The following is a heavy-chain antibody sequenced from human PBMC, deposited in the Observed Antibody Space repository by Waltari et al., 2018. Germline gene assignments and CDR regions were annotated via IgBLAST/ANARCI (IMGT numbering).Heavy chain of an antibody. CDR3: ARVPSQYDFWSCSHPYYFDY. CDR2: MNPTSGNT. Sequence: QVQLVQSGAEVKKPGASVKVSCKASGYTFTSYDINWVRQATGQGLEWRGWMNPTSGNTGYAQKFQGRVTTTRNTSRSTVYMELSSLRSEDTAVYYCARVPSQYDFWSCSHPYYFDYWGQGTLVTVSS. J-gene: IGHJ4*02. CDR1: GYTFTSYD. V-gene: IGHV1-8*01. D-gene: IGHD3-3*01.